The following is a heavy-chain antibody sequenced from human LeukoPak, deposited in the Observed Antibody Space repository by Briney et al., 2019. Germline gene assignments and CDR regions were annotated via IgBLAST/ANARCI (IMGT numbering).Heavy chain of an antibody. CDR3: ARDYYGSGSYRDWFDP. CDR2: INPNSGGT. D-gene: IGHD3-10*01. J-gene: IGHJ5*02. V-gene: IGHV1-2*02. Sequence: ASVKVSCKASGYTFTGYYMHWVRQAPGQGLEWMGWINPNSGGTNYAQKFQGRVTMTRDTSISTAYMELSRLRSDDTAVYYCARDYYGSGSYRDWFDPWGQGTLVTVSS. CDR1: GYTFTGYY.